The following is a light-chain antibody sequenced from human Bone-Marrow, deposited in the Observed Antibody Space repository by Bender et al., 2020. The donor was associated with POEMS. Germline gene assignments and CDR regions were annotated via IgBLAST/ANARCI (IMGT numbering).Light chain of an antibody. Sequence: ALTQPASVSGSPGQSSTISCTGTSSDVGSYNLVSWYQQHPGKAPKLLIHEVTRRPSGVSNRFFGSKSGNTASLTISGLQAEDEADYFCSSYTSSSTLVVFGGGTKLTVL. J-gene: IGLJ2*01. V-gene: IGLV2-14*02. CDR2: EVT. CDR3: SSYTSSSTLVV. CDR1: SSDVGSYNL.